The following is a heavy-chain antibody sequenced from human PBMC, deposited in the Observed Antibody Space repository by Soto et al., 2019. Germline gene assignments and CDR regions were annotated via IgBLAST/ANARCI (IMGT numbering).Heavy chain of an antibody. CDR2: IYYSGST. V-gene: IGHV4-61*01. D-gene: IGHD3-22*01. J-gene: IGHJ4*02. CDR1: GGSVSSGTYY. Sequence: TLSLTCTVSGGSVSSGTYYWSWIRQPPGKGLEWIGYIYYSGSTNYNPSLKSRVTISLDTSKNQFSLKLSSVTAADTAVYYCARMYYYDSTGYYYVLFDYWGQGTLVTVSS. CDR3: ARMYYYDSTGYYYVLFDY.